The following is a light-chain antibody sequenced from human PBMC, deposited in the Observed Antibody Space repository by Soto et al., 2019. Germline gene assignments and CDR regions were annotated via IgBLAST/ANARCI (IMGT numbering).Light chain of an antibody. V-gene: IGLV2-8*01. CDR1: SSDVGGYNY. CDR2: EVY. CDR3: SAYAGSSTLV. J-gene: IGLJ2*01. Sequence: QSAPTQPPSASGSPGQSVTFSCTGTSSDVGGYNYVSWYQQYPGKAPKLMIYEVYKRPSGVPDRFSGSKSGNTASLTVSGLQPEDEADYYCSAYAGSSTLVFGGGTKVTVL.